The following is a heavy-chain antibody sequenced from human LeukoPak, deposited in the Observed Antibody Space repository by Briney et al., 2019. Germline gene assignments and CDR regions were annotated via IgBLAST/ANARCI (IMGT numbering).Heavy chain of an antibody. CDR3: ARPVKSSSWPLDWFDP. J-gene: IGHJ5*02. CDR2: IIPIFGTA. D-gene: IGHD6-13*01. V-gene: IGHV1-69*13. Sequence: ASLKVSCKASGGTFSSYAISWVRQAPGQGLEWMGGIIPIFGTANYAQKFQGRVTITADESTSTAYMELSSLRSEDTAVYYCARPVKSSSWPLDWFDPWGQGTLVTVSS. CDR1: GGTFSSYA.